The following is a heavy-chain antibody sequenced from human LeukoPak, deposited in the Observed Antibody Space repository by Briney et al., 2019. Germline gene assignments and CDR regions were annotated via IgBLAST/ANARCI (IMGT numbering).Heavy chain of an antibody. D-gene: IGHD4-17*01. J-gene: IGHJ4*02. Sequence: PSETLSLTCTVSGGSISSYYWSWIRQPPGKGLEWIGYIYYSGSTNYNPSLKSRVTISVDTSKNQFSLKLSSVTAADTAVYYCARKYGDNYFDYWGQGTLVTVSS. CDR2: IYYSGST. CDR1: GGSISSYY. V-gene: IGHV4-59*01. CDR3: ARKYGDNYFDY.